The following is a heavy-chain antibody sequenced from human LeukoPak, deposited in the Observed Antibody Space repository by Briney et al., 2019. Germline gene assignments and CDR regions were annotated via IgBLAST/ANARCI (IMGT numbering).Heavy chain of an antibody. Sequence: SETLSLTCAVYGGSFSGYYWSWIRQPPGKGLEWIGEINHSGSTNYNPSPKSRVTISVDTSKNQFSLKLSSVTAADTAVYYCARVRPCSGGSCYYFDYWGQGTLVTVSS. J-gene: IGHJ4*02. CDR1: GGSFSGYY. CDR3: ARVRPCSGGSCYYFDY. V-gene: IGHV4-34*01. D-gene: IGHD2-15*01. CDR2: INHSGST.